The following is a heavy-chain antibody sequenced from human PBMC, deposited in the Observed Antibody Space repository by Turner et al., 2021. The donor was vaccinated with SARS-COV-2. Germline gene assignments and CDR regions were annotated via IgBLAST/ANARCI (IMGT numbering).Heavy chain of an antibody. CDR3: RRHDHYGSASINWFNS. D-gene: IGHD3-10*01. Sequence: QLLLQESGPGLVRPSETLSHTCTASVDSISTSHDYWGWIRQPPGKGLEWIGSIFYSGRTFYNPSVNIRVTISVDTSNNYFSLQLSSVTAADTAVYDCRRHDHYGSASINWFNSWGQGTLVTVSS. V-gene: IGHV4-39*01. CDR1: VDSISTSHDY. J-gene: IGHJ5*01. CDR2: IFYSGRT.